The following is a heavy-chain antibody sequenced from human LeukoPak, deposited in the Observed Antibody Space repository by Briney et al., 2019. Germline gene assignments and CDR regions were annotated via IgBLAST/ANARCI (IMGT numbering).Heavy chain of an antibody. Sequence: SETLSLTCTVSGGSISSYYWSWIRQPPGKGLEWIGYIYYSGSTNYNPSLKSRVTISVDTSKNQFSLKLSSVTAADTAVYHCARDNTSSGWVFWFDPWGQGTLVTVSS. CDR2: IYYSGST. CDR3: ARDNTSSGWVFWFDP. CDR1: GGSISSYY. D-gene: IGHD6-19*01. J-gene: IGHJ5*02. V-gene: IGHV4-59*01.